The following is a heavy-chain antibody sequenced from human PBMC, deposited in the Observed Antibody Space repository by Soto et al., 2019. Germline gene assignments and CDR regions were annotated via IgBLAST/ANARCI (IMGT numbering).Heavy chain of an antibody. J-gene: IGHJ4*02. CDR2: ISYDGSNK. D-gene: IGHD3-10*01. Sequence: GGSLRLSCAASGFTFSSYGMHWVRQAPGKGLEWVAVISYDGSNKYYADSVKGRFTISRDNSKNTLYLQMNSLRAEDTAVYYCAKVRHITMVRGVLNYWGQGTLVTVSS. CDR3: AKVRHITMVRGVLNY. CDR1: GFTFSSYG. V-gene: IGHV3-30*18.